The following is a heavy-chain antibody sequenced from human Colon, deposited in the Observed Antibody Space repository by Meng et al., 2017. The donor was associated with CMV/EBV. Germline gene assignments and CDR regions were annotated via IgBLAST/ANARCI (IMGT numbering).Heavy chain of an antibody. Sequence: GESLKISCAASGFSFSTFGMTWVRQAPGKGLEWVALINGGTGLTTYYGDSVKGRFTVSRDNSKNTLYLQMSSLRDDDTAMYYCVRGSDFDNWGQGTLVTVSS. D-gene: IGHD6-6*01. V-gene: IGHV3-23*03. J-gene: IGHJ4*02. CDR1: GFSFSTFG. CDR3: VRGSDFDN. CDR2: INGGTGLTT.